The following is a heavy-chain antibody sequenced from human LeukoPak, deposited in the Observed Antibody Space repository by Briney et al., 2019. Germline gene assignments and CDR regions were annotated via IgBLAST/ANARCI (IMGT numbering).Heavy chain of an antibody. CDR2: VSDSSDV. V-gene: IGHV3-69-1*01. J-gene: IGHJ4*02. D-gene: IGHD5-18*01. CDR1: GGSILTT. Sequence: PSGTLSLTCAVSGGSILTTNWWSWVRQPPGKGLEWVSTVSDSSDVHYSDSVKGRFTISRDNARNSLYLQMNSLRDEDTAVYYCARDGLHTAHFDYWGQGTLVTVSS. CDR3: ARDGLHTAHFDY.